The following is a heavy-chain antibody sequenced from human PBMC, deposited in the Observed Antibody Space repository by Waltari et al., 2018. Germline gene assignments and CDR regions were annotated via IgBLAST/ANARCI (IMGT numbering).Heavy chain of an antibody. CDR2: IYHSGTT. CDR3: VKGYAPIYYFDY. V-gene: IGHV4-38-2*01. D-gene: IGHD5-12*01. J-gene: IGHJ4*02. Sequence: QVQLQESGPGLVKPSEPLSLTCAVSGSSLRSGYYWGWRRQPPGKGLEWIGSIYHSGTTYYNPSLKSRVTISVDTSKNQFSLKLSSVTAADTAVYYCVKGYAPIYYFDYWGQGTLVTVSS. CDR1: GSSLRSGYY.